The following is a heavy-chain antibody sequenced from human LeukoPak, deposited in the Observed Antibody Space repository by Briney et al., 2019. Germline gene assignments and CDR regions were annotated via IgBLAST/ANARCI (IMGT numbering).Heavy chain of an antibody. J-gene: IGHJ4*02. V-gene: IGHV1-18*01. CDR1: GYTFTSYG. D-gene: IGHD3-22*01. CDR3: ARESDLEINYYDSSGYYGY. Sequence: GASVKVSCKASGYTFTSYGISWVRQAPGQGLEWMGWISAYNGNTNYAQKLQGRVTMTTDTSTSTAYMELRSLRSDDTAVYYCARESDLEINYYDSSGYYGYWGQGTLATVSS. CDR2: ISAYNGNT.